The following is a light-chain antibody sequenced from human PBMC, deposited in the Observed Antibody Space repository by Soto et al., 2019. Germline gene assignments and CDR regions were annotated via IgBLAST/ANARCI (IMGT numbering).Light chain of an antibody. Sequence: SYELTQSPSVSVAPGQTARITCGGNNIGSKNVHWFQQRPGQAPVLVVFDDDDRPSGIPDRFSGSNSGNTATLTISRVEAGDEADYYCQVWDSDVLHHVLGTGTKVTVL. V-gene: IGLV3-21*02. J-gene: IGLJ1*01. CDR3: QVWDSDVLHHV. CDR1: NIGSKN. CDR2: DDD.